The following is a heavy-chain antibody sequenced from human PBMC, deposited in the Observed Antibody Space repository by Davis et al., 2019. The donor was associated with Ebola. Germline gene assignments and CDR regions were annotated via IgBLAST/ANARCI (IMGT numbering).Heavy chain of an antibody. CDR3: ARGDYSDIDY. Sequence: ASVKVSCKASGYTFTGYYMQWVRQAPGRGLEWMAWIHANEGNTKNAQKFQGRVTVTSDTSISTAYMDVSGLRHDDTAVYYCARGDYSDIDYWGQGTLVTVSS. CDR2: IHANEGNT. D-gene: IGHD4-17*01. J-gene: IGHJ4*02. V-gene: IGHV1-2*02. CDR1: GYTFTGYY.